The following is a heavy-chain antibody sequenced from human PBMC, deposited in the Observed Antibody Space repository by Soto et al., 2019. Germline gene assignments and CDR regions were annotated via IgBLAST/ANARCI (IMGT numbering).Heavy chain of an antibody. D-gene: IGHD3-16*02. CDR2: ISWDGGST. CDR1: GFTFDDYA. V-gene: IGHV3-43D*04. Sequence: AGGSLRLSCAASGFTFDDYAMHWVRQAPGKGLEWVSLISWDGGSTYYADSVKGRFTISRDNSKNSLYLQMNSLRAEDTALYYCAKDISGGVIVPYYYGMDVWGQGTTVTVSS. J-gene: IGHJ6*02. CDR3: AKDISGGVIVPYYYGMDV.